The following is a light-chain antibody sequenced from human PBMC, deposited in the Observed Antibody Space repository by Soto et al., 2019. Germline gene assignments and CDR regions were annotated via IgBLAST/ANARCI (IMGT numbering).Light chain of an antibody. V-gene: IGKV1-9*01. Sequence: IQLTQSPSSLSASVGDSVTITCRASQGIASYLAWYQQEPGRAPRLLIYAASTLQSGIPSRFSGSGSGTDFTLTITSPQPEDFATYYCQQLSSYPLTFGGGTKVDIK. CDR2: AAS. CDR3: QQLSSYPLT. J-gene: IGKJ4*01. CDR1: QGIASY.